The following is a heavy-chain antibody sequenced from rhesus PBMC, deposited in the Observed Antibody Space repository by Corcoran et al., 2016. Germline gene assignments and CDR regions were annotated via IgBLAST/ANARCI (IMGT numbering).Heavy chain of an antibody. J-gene: IGHJ3*01. CDR1: GGSISSGDYY. Sequence: QVQLQESGPGLVKPSETLSLTCAVSGGSISSGDYYWSWIRQPPAQGLEWIVYISYSGSTRYNPSLESRVTISRDTSKNQFSLKLSSETAADTAVYYCARAIPEAGTTSFDFWGQGLRVTVSS. CDR2: ISYSGST. V-gene: IGHV4-122*02. D-gene: IGHD1-14*01. CDR3: ARAIPEAGTTSFDF.